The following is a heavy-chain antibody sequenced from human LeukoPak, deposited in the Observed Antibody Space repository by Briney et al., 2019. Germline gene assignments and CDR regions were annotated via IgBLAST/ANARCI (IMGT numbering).Heavy chain of an antibody. Sequence: GGSLRLSCAASGFTLSGYSMNWVRQAPGKGLEWVSSIGSGNDYIYYADSVKGRFTISRDNAKNSLYLEMNSLRAEDTAVYYCAREMATSGATGYWGQGTLVTVSS. D-gene: IGHD5-24*01. J-gene: IGHJ4*02. CDR1: GFTLSGYS. CDR3: AREMATSGATGY. V-gene: IGHV3-21*01. CDR2: IGSGNDYI.